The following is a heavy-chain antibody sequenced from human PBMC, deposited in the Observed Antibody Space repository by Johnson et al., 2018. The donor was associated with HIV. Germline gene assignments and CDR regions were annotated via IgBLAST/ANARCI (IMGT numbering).Heavy chain of an antibody. CDR3: ARDWGLYSSGWYVDAFDI. Sequence: QVQLVESGGGVVQPGRSLRLSCAASGFTFSSYAMHWVRQAPGKGLVWVAVISYEGSNKYYADSVKGRFTIPRDNSKNTLYLQMNSLRAEDTAVYYCARDWGLYSSGWYVDAFDIWGQGTMVTVSS. J-gene: IGHJ3*02. CDR2: ISYEGSNK. V-gene: IGHV3-30-3*01. D-gene: IGHD6-19*01. CDR1: GFTFSSYA.